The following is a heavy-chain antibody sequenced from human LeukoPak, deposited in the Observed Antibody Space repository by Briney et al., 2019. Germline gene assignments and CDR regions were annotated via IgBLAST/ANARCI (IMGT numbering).Heavy chain of an antibody. CDR3: TTEFYGSGNYYFDY. D-gene: IGHD3-10*01. V-gene: IGHV3-15*01. CDR2: IKSKTDGGTT. J-gene: IGHJ4*02. Sequence: PGGSLRLSCAASGFTFSNAWMSWVRQAPGKGLEWVGRIKSKTDGGTTDYAAPVKGRFTISRDDSKNTLYLQMNSLKTEDTAVYYCTTEFYGSGNYYFDYWGQGTLVTVSS. CDR1: GFTFSNAW.